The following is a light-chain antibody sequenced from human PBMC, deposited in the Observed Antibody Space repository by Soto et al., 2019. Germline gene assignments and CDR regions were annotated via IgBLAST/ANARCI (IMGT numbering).Light chain of an antibody. J-gene: IGLJ2*01. CDR3: CSYVSSTTFV. CDR1: SSDVGSYNL. CDR2: EVN. V-gene: IGLV2-23*02. Sequence: QSALTQPASVSGSPGQSITVSCTGTSSDVGSYNLVSWYQQHPGKAPKLIIYEVNKRPSGISHRFSGSKSGDTASLTISGLQAEDEADYYCCSYVSSTTFVFGGETKLTVL.